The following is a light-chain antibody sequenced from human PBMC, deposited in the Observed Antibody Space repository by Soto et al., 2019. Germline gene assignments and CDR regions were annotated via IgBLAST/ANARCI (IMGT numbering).Light chain of an antibody. CDR1: QRIVVW. Sequence: DIQMTQSPSTLSASVGDRVNITCRASQRIVVWLAWYQQKVGKAPKLLIYDASNLESVGPSRFSGSGSGTDFTLTISSLQHDDFAADYGQQYNSYPWTFGQGTKVEVK. CDR3: QQYNSYPWT. V-gene: IGKV1-5*01. J-gene: IGKJ1*01. CDR2: DAS.